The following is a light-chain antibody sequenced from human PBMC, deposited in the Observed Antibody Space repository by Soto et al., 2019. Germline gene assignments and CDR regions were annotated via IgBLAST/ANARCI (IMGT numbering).Light chain of an antibody. CDR1: QSVSSN. Sequence: ESVLTQSPGTLSLSPGEGATLSCRASQSVSSNLAWYQQKPGHAPRLLIQRASTRATGIPARFSGSGSATEFTPPISSLQPDDFATYYCQHYNSYSGSTFGPGTKVDIK. CDR3: QHYNSYSGST. J-gene: IGKJ3*01. V-gene: IGKV3-15*01. CDR2: RAS.